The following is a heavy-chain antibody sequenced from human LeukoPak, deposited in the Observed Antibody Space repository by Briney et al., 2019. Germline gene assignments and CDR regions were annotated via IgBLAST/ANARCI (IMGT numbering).Heavy chain of an antibody. CDR3: ARVDGGRDGYTDAFDI. V-gene: IGHV4-59*08. D-gene: IGHD5-24*01. CDR2: IYYSGST. CDR1: GGSISSYY. Sequence: SETLSLTCTVSGGSISSYYWSWIRQPPGKGLEWIGYIYYSGSTNYSPSLKSRVTISVDTSKNQFSLKLRSVTAADTAVYYCARVDGGRDGYTDAFDIWGQGTKVTVSS. J-gene: IGHJ3*02.